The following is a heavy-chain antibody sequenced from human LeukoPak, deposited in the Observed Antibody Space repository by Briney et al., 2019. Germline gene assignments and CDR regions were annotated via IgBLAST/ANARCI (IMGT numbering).Heavy chain of an antibody. V-gene: IGHV4-34*01. D-gene: IGHD3-22*01. CDR1: GGSFSGYY. CDR2: INHTGST. CDR3: AGEDYFDSSGYASWRFDI. Sequence: SETLSLTCAVYGGSFSGYYWSWIRQPPGKGLEWIGEINHTGSTNYNPSLKSRVTISVDTSKNQFSLKLSSVTAADTAVYYCAGEDYFDSSGYASWRFDIWGQGTMVTVSS. J-gene: IGHJ3*02.